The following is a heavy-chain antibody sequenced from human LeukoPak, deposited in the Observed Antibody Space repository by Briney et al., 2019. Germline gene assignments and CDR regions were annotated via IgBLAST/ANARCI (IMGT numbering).Heavy chain of an antibody. CDR1: GFTFSSYA. D-gene: IGHD3-10*01. CDR2: ISGSGGST. Sequence: GGSLRLSCAASGFTFSSYAMSWARQAPGKGLEWVSAISGSGGSTYYADSVKGRFTISRDNSKNTLYLQMNSLRAEDTAVYYCAKDDGWFGELSSDAFDIWGQGTMVTVSS. J-gene: IGHJ3*02. CDR3: AKDDGWFGELSSDAFDI. V-gene: IGHV3-23*01.